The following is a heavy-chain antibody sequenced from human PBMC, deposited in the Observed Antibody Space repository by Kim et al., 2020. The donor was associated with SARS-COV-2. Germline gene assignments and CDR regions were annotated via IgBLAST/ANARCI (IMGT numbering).Heavy chain of an antibody. Sequence: YAKSVKGAFTISRDNFKSAVYLQMSSLSAEDTAIYYCAKGPRRVPRFFGLWGQGTLVTVSS. D-gene: IGHD3-16*01. V-gene: IGHV3-23*01. CDR3: AKGPRRVPRFFGL. J-gene: IGHJ1*01.